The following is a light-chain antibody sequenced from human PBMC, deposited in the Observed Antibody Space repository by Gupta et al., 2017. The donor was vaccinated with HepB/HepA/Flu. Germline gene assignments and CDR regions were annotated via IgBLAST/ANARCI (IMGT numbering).Light chain of an antibody. CDR2: NDI. CDR1: NIGDKS. J-gene: IGLJ3*02. CDR3: QVWHNTSDQPGV. Sequence: SYVLTLPPPVSAAPGETARSTCGANNIGDKSVHWYQQKPGQAPVLLVYNDINRPSGIPERFSGSNSGNTATLTISGVEAGDEADYYCQVWHNTSDQPGVFGGGTRLTVL. V-gene: IGLV3-21*02.